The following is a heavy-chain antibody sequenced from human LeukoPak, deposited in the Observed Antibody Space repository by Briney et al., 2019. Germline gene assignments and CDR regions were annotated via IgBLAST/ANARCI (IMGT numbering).Heavy chain of an antibody. Sequence: GGSLRLSCAASGFIFSSYWMSWVRQAPGKGLEWVANIKQDGSEEVYVDSVKGRFTISRDNAKNSLFLQMNTLRAEATAVYYCARDPYSSTWSYGMDVWGQGTTVTVSS. J-gene: IGHJ6*02. CDR3: ARDPYSSTWSYGMDV. D-gene: IGHD6-6*01. V-gene: IGHV3-7*05. CDR1: GFIFSSYW. CDR2: IKQDGSEE.